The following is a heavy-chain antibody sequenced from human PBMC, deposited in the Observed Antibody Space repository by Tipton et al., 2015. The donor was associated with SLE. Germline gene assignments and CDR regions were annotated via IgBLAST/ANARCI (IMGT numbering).Heavy chain of an antibody. CDR1: GFTFSNYG. J-gene: IGHJ6*02. CDR3: ASPERAGAINYYYYGMDV. V-gene: IGHV3-23*01. CDR2: ISGSVDNT. D-gene: IGHD1-26*01. Sequence: SLRLSCAASGFTFSNYGMHWVRQAPGKGLEWVSSISGSVDNTYYADSVKGRFTISRDNSKNTLFLQMNSLRSDDTAVYYCASPERAGAINYYYYGMDVWGQGTTVTVSS.